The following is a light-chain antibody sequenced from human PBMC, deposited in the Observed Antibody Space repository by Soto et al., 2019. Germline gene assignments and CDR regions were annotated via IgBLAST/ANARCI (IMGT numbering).Light chain of an antibody. CDR1: QSINKY. J-gene: IGKJ4*01. V-gene: IGKV1-39*01. CDR3: QQSYSTPT. Sequence: DIQMTQSPSSLSASVGDRVTITCRASQSINKYLHWYQQKPGTAPKLLIYDASTLQGGAPSRFSGSGSGTDFTFTISSLQPEDFVTYYCQQSYSTPTFGGGTKVDI. CDR2: DAS.